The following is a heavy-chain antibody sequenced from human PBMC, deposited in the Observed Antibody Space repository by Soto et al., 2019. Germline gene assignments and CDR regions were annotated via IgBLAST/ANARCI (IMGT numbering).Heavy chain of an antibody. Sequence: QVQLVESGGGVVQPGRSLRLSCAASGFTFSSYAMHWVRQAPGKGLEWVAVISYDGSNKYYADSVKGRFTISRDNSKNTLYLQMNSLRAEDTAVYYCARDVTQHIPGTTYYWRQGTLVTVSS. D-gene: IGHD1-7*01. J-gene: IGHJ4*02. CDR1: GFTFSSYA. V-gene: IGHV3-30-3*01. CDR2: ISYDGSNK. CDR3: ARDVTQHIPGTTYY.